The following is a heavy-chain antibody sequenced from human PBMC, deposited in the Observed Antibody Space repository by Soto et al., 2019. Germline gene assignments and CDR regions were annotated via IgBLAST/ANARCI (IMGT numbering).Heavy chain of an antibody. V-gene: IGHV3-21*01. CDR2: ISSSSSYI. J-gene: IGHJ2*01. Sequence: EVQLVESGGGLVKPGGSLRLSCAASGFTFSSYSMNWVRQAPGKGLEWVSSISSSSSYIYYADSVKGRFTISRDNAKNSLYLQMNSLRAEDTAVYYCAREGDSSGPDAYWYFDLWGRGTLVTVSS. D-gene: IGHD3-22*01. CDR1: GFTFSSYS. CDR3: AREGDSSGPDAYWYFDL.